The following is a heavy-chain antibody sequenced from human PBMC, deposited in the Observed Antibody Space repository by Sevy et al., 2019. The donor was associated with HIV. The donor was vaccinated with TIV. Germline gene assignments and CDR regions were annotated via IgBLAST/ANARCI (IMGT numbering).Heavy chain of an antibody. CDR3: ASVAITMIRGVKSYYGMDV. CDR2: INHSGST. D-gene: IGHD3-10*01. J-gene: IGHJ6*02. Sequence: SETLSLTCAVYGGSISGYYWSWIRQPPGKGLEWIGEINHSGSTNYNPSLKSRVTISVDTSKKQFSLKLSSVTAADTAVYYCASVAITMIRGVKSYYGMDVWGQGTTVTVSS. CDR1: GGSISGYY. V-gene: IGHV4-34*01.